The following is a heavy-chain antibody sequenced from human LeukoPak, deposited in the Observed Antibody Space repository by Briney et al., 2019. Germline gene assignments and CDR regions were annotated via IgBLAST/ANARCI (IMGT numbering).Heavy chain of an antibody. CDR1: GFTFSSYT. V-gene: IGHV3-21*01. CDR3: ARGKYYDILAGYSPS. Sequence: GGSLRLSCAASGFTFSSYTINWVRQAPGKGLEWVSSISSSSSYIYYADSVKGRFTISRDNAKNSLYLQMNSLRAEDTAVYYCARGKYYDILAGYSPSWGQGTLVTVSS. J-gene: IGHJ4*02. D-gene: IGHD3-9*01. CDR2: ISSSSSYI.